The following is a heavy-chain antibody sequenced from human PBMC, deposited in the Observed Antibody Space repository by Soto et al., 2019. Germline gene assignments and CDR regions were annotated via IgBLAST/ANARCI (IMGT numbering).Heavy chain of an antibody. CDR3: ARVPGP. J-gene: IGHJ5*02. CDR1: GVSISSYY. CDR2: IYHSGST. Sequence: PSETLSLTCTVCGVSISSYYWSWIRQPPGKGLEWIGYIYHSGSTYYNPSLKSRVTISVDRSKNQFSLKLSSVTAADTAMYYCARVPGPWGQGTLVTVAS. V-gene: IGHV4-59*12.